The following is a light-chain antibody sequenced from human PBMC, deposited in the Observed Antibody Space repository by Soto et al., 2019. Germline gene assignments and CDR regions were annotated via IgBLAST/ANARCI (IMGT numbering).Light chain of an antibody. CDR3: TSYTSGTYV. CDR1: SSDVGSYNY. V-gene: IGLV2-14*01. CDR2: EVS. J-gene: IGLJ1*01. Sequence: QSALTQPASVSGSPGQSITISCTGTSSDVGSYNYVSWYQQHPGKAPKLMIFEVSTRPSGVSNRFSGSKSGTTASLTISGLQAEDEADYYCTSYTSGTYVFGTGTKLTVL.